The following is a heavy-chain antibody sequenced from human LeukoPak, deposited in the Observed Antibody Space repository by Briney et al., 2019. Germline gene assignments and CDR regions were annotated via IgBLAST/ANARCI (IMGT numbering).Heavy chain of an antibody. Sequence: PGGSLRLSCAASGFTFSDYYMSWIRQAPGKGLEWLSYISKNGKTIYYADSVKGRFTISRDNAKKSVYLQMNSLRAEDTAVYYCAKEDYYDTRAPYYYYGMDVWGQGTTVTVSS. CDR2: ISKNGKTI. CDR1: GFTFSDYY. D-gene: IGHD3-22*01. CDR3: AKEDYYDTRAPYYYYGMDV. J-gene: IGHJ6*02. V-gene: IGHV3-11*04.